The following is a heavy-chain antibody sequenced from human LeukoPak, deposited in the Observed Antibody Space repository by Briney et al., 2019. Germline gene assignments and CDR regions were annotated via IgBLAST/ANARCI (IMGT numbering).Heavy chain of an antibody. V-gene: IGHV1-69*13. D-gene: IGHD2-15*01. Sequence: SVKVSCKASGYTFTSYGISWVRQAPGQGLEWMGGIIPIFGTANYAQKFQGRVTITADESTSTAYMELSSLRSEDTAVYYCARAGWPHTFQDNFDYWGQGTLVTVSS. CDR3: ARAGWPHTFQDNFDY. CDR1: GYTFTSYG. CDR2: IIPIFGTA. J-gene: IGHJ4*02.